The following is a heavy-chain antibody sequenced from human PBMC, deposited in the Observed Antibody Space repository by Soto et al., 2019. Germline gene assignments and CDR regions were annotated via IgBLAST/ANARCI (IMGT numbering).Heavy chain of an antibody. J-gene: IGHJ5*02. CDR2: ISAYNGNT. CDR3: ARDLGNCSSTSCYEGWFDP. D-gene: IGHD2-2*01. Sequence: ASVKVSCKASGYTFTSYGISWVRQAPGQGLEWMGWISAYNGNTNYAQKLQGRVTMTTDTSTSTAYMELRSLRSDDTAVYYCARDLGNCSSTSCYEGWFDPWGQGTLVTVSS. CDR1: GYTFTSYG. V-gene: IGHV1-18*01.